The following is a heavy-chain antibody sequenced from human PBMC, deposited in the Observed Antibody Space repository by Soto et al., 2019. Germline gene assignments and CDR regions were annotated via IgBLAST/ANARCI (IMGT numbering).Heavy chain of an antibody. D-gene: IGHD2-2*01. J-gene: IGHJ6*03. Sequence: GSLRLSCAASGFTFSSYSMNWVRQAPGKGLEWVSYISSSSSTIYYADSVKGRFTISRDNAKNSLYLQINSLRAEDTAVYYCARGLHCSSTSCYDLPYYYYYMDVWGKGTTVTVSS. CDR2: ISSSSSTI. V-gene: IGHV3-48*01. CDR1: GFTFSSYS. CDR3: ARGLHCSSTSCYDLPYYYYYMDV.